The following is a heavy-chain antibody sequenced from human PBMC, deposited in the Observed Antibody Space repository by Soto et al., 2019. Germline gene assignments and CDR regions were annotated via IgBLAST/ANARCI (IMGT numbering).Heavy chain of an antibody. J-gene: IGHJ4*02. Sequence: EVQLLESGGGLVQPGGSLRLSCAASGFTFSSYAMNWVRQAPGKGLEWVSVITGSGDATYYADSVKGRFTISRDNSKNTLYVQMNGLRAEDTAVYYCAKAISGYNAPLDHWGQGTRVTVSS. CDR2: ITGSGDAT. D-gene: IGHD1-20*01. V-gene: IGHV3-23*01. CDR3: AKAISGYNAPLDH. CDR1: GFTFSSYA.